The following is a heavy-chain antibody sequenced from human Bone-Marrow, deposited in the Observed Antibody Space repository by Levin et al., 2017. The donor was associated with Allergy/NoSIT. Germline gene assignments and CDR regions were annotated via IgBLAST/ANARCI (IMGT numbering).Heavy chain of an antibody. CDR1: GGSISSSSYY. J-gene: IGHJ6*03. V-gene: IGHV4-39*01. CDR3: ARHVELTYYDILTGYQANYYYYMDV. CDR2: IYYSGST. D-gene: IGHD3-9*01. Sequence: PSETLSLTCTVSGGSISSSSYYWGWIRQPPGKGLEWIGSIYYSGSTYYNPSLKSRVTISVDTSKNQFSLKLSSVTAADTAVYYCARHVELTYYDILTGYQANYYYYMDVWGKGTTVTVSS.